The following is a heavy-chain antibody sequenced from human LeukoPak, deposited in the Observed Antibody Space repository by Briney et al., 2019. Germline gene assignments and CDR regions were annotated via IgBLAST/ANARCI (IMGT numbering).Heavy chain of an antibody. CDR1: GGTFISYA. Sequence: SVKVSCKASGGTFISYAISWVGQAPGQGGEGMGGIIPIFGTANYAQKFQGRVTITADDSTSTAYMDLSSLRSEDTAVYYCARVHVWGSYRSYFDYWGQGTLVTVSS. J-gene: IGHJ4*02. D-gene: IGHD3-16*02. CDR2: IIPIFGTA. CDR3: ARVHVWGSYRSYFDY. V-gene: IGHV1-69*01.